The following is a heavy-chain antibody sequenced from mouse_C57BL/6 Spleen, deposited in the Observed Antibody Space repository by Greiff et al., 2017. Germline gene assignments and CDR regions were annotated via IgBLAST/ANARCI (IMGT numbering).Heavy chain of an antibody. D-gene: IGHD3-3*01. V-gene: IGHV1-15*01. CDR3: TRRASHY. J-gene: IGHJ2*01. Sequence: VQLQQSGAELVRPGASVTLSCKASGYTFTDYEMHWVKQTPVHGLEWIGAIDPETGGTAYNQKFKGKAILTADKSSSTAYMELRSLTSEDSAVEYCTRRASHYWGQGTTLTVSS. CDR2: IDPETGGT. CDR1: GYTFTDYE.